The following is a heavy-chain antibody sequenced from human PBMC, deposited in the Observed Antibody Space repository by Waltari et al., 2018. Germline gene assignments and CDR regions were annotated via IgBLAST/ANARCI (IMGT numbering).Heavy chain of an antibody. CDR3: AGIFLTDAFDI. J-gene: IGHJ3*02. CDR2: MDPNSGNT. V-gene: IGHV1-8*01. D-gene: IGHD2-15*01. Sequence: QVQLVQSGAEVKKPGASVKVSCKASGYTFTSYDINWVRQATGQGLEWMGGMDPNSGNTGYEQKFQGRVARTRNTSISTAYMELSSLRAEDTAVYYCAGIFLTDAFDIWGQGTMVTVSS. CDR1: GYTFTSYD.